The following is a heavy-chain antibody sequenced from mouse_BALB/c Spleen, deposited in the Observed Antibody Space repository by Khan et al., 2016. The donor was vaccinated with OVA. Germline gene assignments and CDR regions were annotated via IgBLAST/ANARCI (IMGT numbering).Heavy chain of an antibody. Sequence: QVRLQQSGAELVKPGSSLKISCKASGYTFTSYYMYWVKQRPGQGLEWIGGINPSNGGTYFNEKFKSMSTLTVDKSSSTAYMLLSSLRSKGSAVYCKARSGYGNPFAYWGQGTLVTGTA. CDR3: ARSGYGNPFAY. CDR2: INPSNGGT. D-gene: IGHD2-1*01. J-gene: IGHJ3*01. V-gene: IGHV1S81*02. CDR1: GYTFTSYY.